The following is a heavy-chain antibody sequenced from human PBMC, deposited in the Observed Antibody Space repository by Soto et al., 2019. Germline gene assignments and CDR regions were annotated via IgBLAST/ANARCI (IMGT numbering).Heavy chain of an antibody. CDR1: GGSIRESGFY. CDR3: ARSLMDV. CDR2: IFLSGRT. Sequence: QMQLQESGPGLVKPSETLALTCTVSGGSIRESGFYWGWIRQSPGKGLEWIGSIFLSGRTHYNPSPRSRVTMSVDASKNQFSLNLNSVTAADTAVYYCARSLMDVWGKGTTVRVSS. V-gene: IGHV4-39*01. J-gene: IGHJ6*03.